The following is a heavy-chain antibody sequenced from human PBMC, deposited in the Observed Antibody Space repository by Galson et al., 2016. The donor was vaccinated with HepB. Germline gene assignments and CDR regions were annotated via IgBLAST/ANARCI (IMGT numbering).Heavy chain of an antibody. CDR3: AREPGADV. J-gene: IGHJ6*02. CDR1: GYSFWRYW. CDR2: MNPDGSAR. D-gene: IGHD1-26*01. Sequence: SLRLSCAASGYSFWRYWMSWVRQAPGNGLELVANMNPDGSARNYVDSVKGRFTISRDNAKNSLYLQMNSLSVDDTAVYFCAREPGADVWGQGTTVIVSS. V-gene: IGHV3-7*03.